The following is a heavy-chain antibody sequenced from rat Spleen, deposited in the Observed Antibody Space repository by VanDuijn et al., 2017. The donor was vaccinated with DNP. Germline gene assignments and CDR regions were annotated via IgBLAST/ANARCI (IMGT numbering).Heavy chain of an antibody. V-gene: IGHV4-2*01. D-gene: IGHD1-11*01. CDR1: GFNFNDYW. CDR3: SKGPNYGGDSDFFDY. J-gene: IGHJ2*01. Sequence: EVKLVESGGGLVQPGRSLKLSCAASGFNFNDYWMGWVRQAPGKGLEWIGTINKDGSTLDYSPSLKDKFTISRDNAQNYLYLQMNKLGSEDPAIYYCSKGPNYGGDSDFFDYWGQGVMVTVSS. CDR2: INKDGSTL.